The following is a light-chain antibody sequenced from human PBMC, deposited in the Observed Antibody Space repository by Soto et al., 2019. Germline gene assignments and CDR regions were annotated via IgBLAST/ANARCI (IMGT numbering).Light chain of an antibody. CDR2: GAS. V-gene: IGKV3-15*01. Sequence: VMTQSPTTLSVSPGERATLSCRASHSVGSNLAWYQQNPGQDPRLLIYGASTRATGVPARFSGSGSETQFTLTISSLQSEDFGFYYCQQYKQWPVAFGGGTKVEIK. J-gene: IGKJ4*01. CDR1: HSVGSN. CDR3: QQYKQWPVA.